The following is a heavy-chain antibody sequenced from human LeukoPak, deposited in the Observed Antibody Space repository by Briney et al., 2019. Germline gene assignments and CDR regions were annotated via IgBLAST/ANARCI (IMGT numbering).Heavy chain of an antibody. D-gene: IGHD6-19*01. J-gene: IGHJ5*02. V-gene: IGHV4-4*07. CDR2: IYSSGSA. CDR1: GGSIINHY. CDR3: ARDVRYASGWSTPES. Sequence: PSETLSLTCTVSGGSIINHYWSWVRQPAGKGLEWIGRIYSSGSANYSPSLKSRVSMSIDTSNNHSSLNFTSVTAADTALYFCARDVRYASGWSTPESWGQGTLVTVSA.